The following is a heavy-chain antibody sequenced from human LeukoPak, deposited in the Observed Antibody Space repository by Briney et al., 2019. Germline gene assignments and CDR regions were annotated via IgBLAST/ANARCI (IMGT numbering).Heavy chain of an antibody. J-gene: IGHJ4*02. CDR2: INHSGST. CDR1: GGSFSGYY. Sequence: SETLSLTCAVYGGSFSGYYWSLIRPPPGKGLEWIGEINHSGSTNYNPSLKSRVTISVDTSKNQFSLKLSSVTAADTAVYYCARHPKKHFDYWGQGTLVTVSS. V-gene: IGHV4-34*01. CDR3: ARHPKKHFDY.